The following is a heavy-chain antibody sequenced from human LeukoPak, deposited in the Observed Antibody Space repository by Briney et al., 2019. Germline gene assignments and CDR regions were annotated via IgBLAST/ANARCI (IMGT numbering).Heavy chain of an antibody. CDR1: GYTFTSYG. CDR2: INPNSGGT. V-gene: IGHV1-2*02. Sequence: ASVKVSCKASGYTFTSYGISWVRQAPGQGLEWMGWINPNSGGTNYAQKFQGRVTMTRDTSISTAYMELSRLRSDDTAVYYCAREVHYGDYVGVCHYWGQGTLVTVSS. CDR3: AREVHYGDYVGVCHY. J-gene: IGHJ4*02. D-gene: IGHD4-17*01.